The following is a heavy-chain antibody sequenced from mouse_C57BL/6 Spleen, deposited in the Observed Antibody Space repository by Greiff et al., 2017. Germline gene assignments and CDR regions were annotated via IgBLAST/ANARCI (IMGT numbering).Heavy chain of an antibody. CDR2: INPNHGGP. CDR1: GYTFTDSY. V-gene: IGHV1-26*01. D-gene: IGHD1-1*01. Sequence: EVQLQQSAPELVKPGASVKISCKASGYTFTDSYMHWVQQSPGKSLEWLGDINPNHGGPSYNQEFTGKATLTVYKSSSTAYLELRSLTSEDSAVYYCARFPYYSSSYIWYFDVWGTGTTVTVAS. J-gene: IGHJ1*03. CDR3: ARFPYYSSSYIWYFDV.